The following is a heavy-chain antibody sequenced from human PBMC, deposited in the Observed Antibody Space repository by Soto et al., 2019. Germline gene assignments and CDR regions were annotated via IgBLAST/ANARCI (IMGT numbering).Heavy chain of an antibody. CDR2: ISYDGSDK. V-gene: IGHV3-30*18. D-gene: IGHD2-2*02. CDR1: GFTFNTYG. Sequence: QDHLVESGGGVVQPGTSLRLSCAASGFTFNTYGMHWVRQAPGKGLEWVAVISYDGSDKFYADSVKGRFTISRDNSKNALYLQMSSLRPEDTAIYYCAKSPNFYCSSPNCYKYYFDYWGQGTLDTVSS. J-gene: IGHJ4*02. CDR3: AKSPNFYCSSPNCYKYYFDY.